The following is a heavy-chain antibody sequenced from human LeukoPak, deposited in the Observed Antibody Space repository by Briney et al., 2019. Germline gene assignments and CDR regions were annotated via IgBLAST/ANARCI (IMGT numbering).Heavy chain of an antibody. D-gene: IGHD3-10*01. J-gene: IGHJ4*02. CDR2: IYTSGST. CDR1: GGSISSGSYY. V-gene: IGHV4-61*02. Sequence: PSQTLSLTCTVSGGSISSGSYYWSWIRQPAGKGLEWIGRIYTSGSTYYNPSLKSRVTISVDTSKNQFSLKLSSVTAADTAVYYCASGGWFGELFDYWGQGTLVTVSS. CDR3: ASGGWFGELFDY.